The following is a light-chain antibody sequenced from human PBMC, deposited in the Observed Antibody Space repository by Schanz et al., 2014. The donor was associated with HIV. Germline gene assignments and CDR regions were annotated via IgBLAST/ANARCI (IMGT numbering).Light chain of an antibody. V-gene: IGLV2-8*01. Sequence: QSSLTQPPSASGSPGQSVTISCTGTSSDVGGYKYVSWYQQHPGKAPKLLIYEVSKRPLGVPDRFSGSKSGNTASLTVSRLQAEDEAVYYCCSYAGSYTWVFGGGTKVTVL. CDR1: SSDVGGYKY. CDR3: CSYAGSYTWV. J-gene: IGLJ3*02. CDR2: EVS.